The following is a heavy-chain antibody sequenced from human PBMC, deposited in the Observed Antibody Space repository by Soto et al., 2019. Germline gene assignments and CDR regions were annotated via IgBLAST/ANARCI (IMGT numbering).Heavy chain of an antibody. CDR1: GFSFSSYG. V-gene: IGHV3-33*06. CDR3: AKIRDSASGWATIDY. D-gene: IGHD6-19*01. Sequence: GGSLRLSCKASGFSFSSYGMHWIRQAPGKGLEWLAIIWNDGSNEYYADSVKGRFTISRDNSKNTLYLQLNNLRAEDTAVYFCAKIRDSASGWATIDYWGQGTLVTVSS. J-gene: IGHJ4*02. CDR2: IWNDGSNE.